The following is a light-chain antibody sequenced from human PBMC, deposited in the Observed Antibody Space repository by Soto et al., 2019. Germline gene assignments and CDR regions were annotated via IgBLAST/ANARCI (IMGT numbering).Light chain of an antibody. Sequence: QPVLTQPPSASGTPGQRVTISCSGSSSNIGRNTVHWYQQLPGTAPKLLMYSNNQRPSGVPDRFSGSKSGTSASLAISGLQSEDEADYYCAAWDDSLNGGVFGTGTKLTVL. CDR2: SNN. V-gene: IGLV1-44*01. CDR3: AAWDDSLNGGV. J-gene: IGLJ1*01. CDR1: SSNIGRNT.